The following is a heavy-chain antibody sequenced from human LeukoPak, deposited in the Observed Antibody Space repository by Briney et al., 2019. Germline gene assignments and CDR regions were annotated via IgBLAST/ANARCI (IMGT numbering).Heavy chain of an antibody. CDR2: IYSSGST. CDR3: ARGPWTEYFQY. J-gene: IGHJ1*01. V-gene: IGHV4-59*11. CDR1: GGSISKHY. Sequence: SETLSLTCTVSGGSISKHYWSWIRQPPGKGLEWIGYIYSSGSTNYNPSLKSRVTISVDTSKNQFSLKLSSVTTADTAVYYCARGPWTEYFQYWGQGTLVTVSS.